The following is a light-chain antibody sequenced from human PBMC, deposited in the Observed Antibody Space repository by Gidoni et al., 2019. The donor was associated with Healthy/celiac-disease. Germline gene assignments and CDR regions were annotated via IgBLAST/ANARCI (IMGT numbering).Light chain of an antibody. CDR1: QSISSY. J-gene: IGKJ2*01. CDR2: AAS. CDR3: QHSYSTPVT. Sequence: DIQMTPSPSSLSASVGDRVTITCRASQSISSYLNWYQQKPGKAPKLLIYAASRLQSGVPSRFSGSGSGTDFTLTSSSLQPEDFATYYCQHSYSTPVTFGQGTKLEIK. V-gene: IGKV1-39*01.